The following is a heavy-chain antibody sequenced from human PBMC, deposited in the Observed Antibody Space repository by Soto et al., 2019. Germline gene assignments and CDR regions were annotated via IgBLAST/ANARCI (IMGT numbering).Heavy chain of an antibody. CDR2: ISSSGNYA. Sequence: QVQLVESGGGLVKPAGSLRLSCAASGFTFSDYYMSWIRQAPGKGLEWISYISSSGNYADYADSMKGRFSISRDNAKNSLYLQVHSLRAEDTAVYYCARSSGGYWWEFDYWGQGTLVTVSS. CDR1: GFTFSDYY. J-gene: IGHJ4*02. V-gene: IGHV3-11*06. D-gene: IGHD3-10*01. CDR3: ARSSGGYWWEFDY.